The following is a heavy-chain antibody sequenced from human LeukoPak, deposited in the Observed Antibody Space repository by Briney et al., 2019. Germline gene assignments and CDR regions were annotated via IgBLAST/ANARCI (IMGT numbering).Heavy chain of an antibody. J-gene: IGHJ6*03. CDR2: IYPGDSDT. D-gene: IGHD1-26*01. V-gene: IGHV5-51*01. Sequence: GESLKISCKGSGYTFTNYWIGWVRQVPGKGLEWMGIIYPGDSDTRYSPSFQGQVTISADKSISTAYLQWSSLKASDTAMYYCARGEVLGKNYYYYMDVWGKGTTVTVSS. CDR3: ARGEVLGKNYYYYMDV. CDR1: GYTFTNYW.